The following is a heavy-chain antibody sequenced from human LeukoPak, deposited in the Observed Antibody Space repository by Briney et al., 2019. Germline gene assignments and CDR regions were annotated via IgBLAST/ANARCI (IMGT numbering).Heavy chain of an antibody. CDR1: GFTFSSYA. CDR3: AKSGLRWLLSYFDY. D-gene: IGHD2-21*01. J-gene: IGHJ4*02. V-gene: IGHV3-23*01. Sequence: GSLRLSCASSGFTFSSYAMSWVRQIPGKGLEWVSGSSGSGSNTYYADSVKGRFTISRDNSKNALFLEMSSLRAEDTAVYYCAKSGLRWLLSYFDYWGQGTLVTVSS. CDR2: SSGSGSNT.